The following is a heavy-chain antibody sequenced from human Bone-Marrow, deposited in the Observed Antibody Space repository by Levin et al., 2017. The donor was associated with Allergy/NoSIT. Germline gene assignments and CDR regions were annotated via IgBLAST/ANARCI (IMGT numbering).Heavy chain of an antibody. CDR3: ARENSFRFDY. CDR2: IYDSGTT. Sequence: SQTLSLTCSVSGGFISTYFWSWIRQSPGKGLEWIGYIYDSGTTDYNASLRSRVTISVDTSKNQFSLRLRSVTAADTAVYYCARENSFRFDYWGRGTLVAVSS. D-gene: IGHD2/OR15-2a*01. V-gene: IGHV4-59*01. J-gene: IGHJ4*02. CDR1: GGFISTYF.